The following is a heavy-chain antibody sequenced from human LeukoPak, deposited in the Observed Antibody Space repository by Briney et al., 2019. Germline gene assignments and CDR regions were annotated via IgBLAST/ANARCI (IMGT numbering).Heavy chain of an antibody. V-gene: IGHV3-48*03. CDR3: ARGPGYFDY. Sequence: GGSLLLSCAASGFSFSSYEMNWVRQAPGKGLEWVSYISSSGSLIYYADSMKGRFTISRDNAKKSLFLQMSSLRAEDTAVYYCARGPGYFDYWGQGTLVTVSS. CDR2: ISSSGSLI. J-gene: IGHJ4*02. CDR1: GFSFSSYE.